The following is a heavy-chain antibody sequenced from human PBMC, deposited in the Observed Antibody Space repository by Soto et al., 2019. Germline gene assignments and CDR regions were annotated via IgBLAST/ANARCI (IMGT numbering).Heavy chain of an antibody. CDR3: ARVGSKSFYYATDV. CDR1: GASISSFC. Sequence: SETLSLTCPVSGASISSFCLTWIRQPPGQGLEWIGYICTGGTTKYNPSLKSRVTMSVDTPKTQFSLELTSVTAADTAVYYCARVGSKSFYYATDVWGQGTTVTVS. V-gene: IGHV4-4*09. CDR2: ICTGGTT. J-gene: IGHJ6*02. D-gene: IGHD4-4*01.